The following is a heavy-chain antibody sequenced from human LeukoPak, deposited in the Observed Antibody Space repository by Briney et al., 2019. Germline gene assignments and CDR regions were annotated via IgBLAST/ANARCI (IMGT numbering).Heavy chain of an antibody. CDR3: ARDSGYCGGDCYPEWYFDL. D-gene: IGHD2-21*02. V-gene: IGHV3-33*01. J-gene: IGHJ2*01. CDR1: GITFNSYA. Sequence: PGRSLRLSCAASGITFNSYAMHWVRQAPGKGLEWVAVIWYDGSNKYYGDSVKGRFTISRDNSKNTLYLQMNSLRAEDTAVYYCARDSGYCGGDCYPEWYFDLWGRGTLVTVSS. CDR2: IWYDGSNK.